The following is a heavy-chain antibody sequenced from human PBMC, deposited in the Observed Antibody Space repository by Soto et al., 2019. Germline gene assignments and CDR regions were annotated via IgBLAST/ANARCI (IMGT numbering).Heavy chain of an antibody. V-gene: IGHV4-39*01. J-gene: IGHJ5*02. CDR3: ARHSVTEQLVFGDWFDP. Sequence: SETLSLTCTVSGGSISSSSYYWGWIRQPPGKGLEWIGSIYYSGSTYYNPSLKSRVTISVDTSKNQFSLKLSSVTAADTAVYYCARHSVTEQLVFGDWFDPWGQGTLVTASS. D-gene: IGHD6-13*01. CDR2: IYYSGST. CDR1: GGSISSSSYY.